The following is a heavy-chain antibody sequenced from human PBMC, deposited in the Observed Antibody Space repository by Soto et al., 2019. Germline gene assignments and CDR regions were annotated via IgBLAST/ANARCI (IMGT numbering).Heavy chain of an antibody. V-gene: IGHV3-23*01. CDR1: GFAFSSYA. Sequence: EVHLLQSGGGLVQPGGSLRLSCAASGFAFSSYAMSWVRQAPGKGLEWVSSMSATGGSFYYADSVRGRFTVSRDNSNSTLYLQMNSLRAEDTAVYYCAKDMRGSIAARPDFDLWGQGTLVSVSS. CDR2: MSATGGSF. J-gene: IGHJ5*02. D-gene: IGHD6-6*01. CDR3: AKDMRGSIAARPDFDL.